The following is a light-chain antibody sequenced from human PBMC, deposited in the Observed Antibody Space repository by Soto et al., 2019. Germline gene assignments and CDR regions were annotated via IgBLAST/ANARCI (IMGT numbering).Light chain of an antibody. V-gene: IGKV3-20*01. CDR2: GTS. CDR1: QSLSSSS. J-gene: IGKJ5*01. CDR3: QRYGSSPLIT. Sequence: DTVLTQSPGTLSLSPGERATLSCRASQSLSSSSVASYQQRPGQAATRLIYGTSSRATGIPDRFSGGGSGTDFTLTISRLEQEDFAVYFCQRYGSSPLITFGQGTRLEIK.